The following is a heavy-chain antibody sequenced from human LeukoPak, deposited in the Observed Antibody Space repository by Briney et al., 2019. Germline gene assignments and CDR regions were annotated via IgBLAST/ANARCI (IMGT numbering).Heavy chain of an antibody. D-gene: IGHD6-19*01. CDR3: ARDNQWLTDAFDI. J-gene: IGHJ3*02. Sequence: PGRSLRLSCAASGFTFSSYGMHWVRQAPGKGLEWVAVIWYDGSNKYYADSVKDRFTISRDNSKNTLYLQMNSLRAEDTAVYYCARDNQWLTDAFDIWGQGTMVTVSS. CDR1: GFTFSSYG. CDR2: IWYDGSNK. V-gene: IGHV3-33*01.